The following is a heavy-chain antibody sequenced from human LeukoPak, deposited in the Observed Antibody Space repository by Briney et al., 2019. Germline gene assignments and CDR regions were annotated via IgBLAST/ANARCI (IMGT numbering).Heavy chain of an antibody. Sequence: SETLSLTCTVSGGSISSYYWSWIRQPPGKGLEWIGYIYYSGSTNYNPSLKSRVTISVDTSKNQFSLKLSSVTAADTAVYYCARGYSSGWYRIDCWGQGTLVTVSS. V-gene: IGHV4-59*01. CDR2: IYYSGST. D-gene: IGHD6-19*01. CDR3: ARGYSSGWYRIDC. CDR1: GGSISSYY. J-gene: IGHJ4*02.